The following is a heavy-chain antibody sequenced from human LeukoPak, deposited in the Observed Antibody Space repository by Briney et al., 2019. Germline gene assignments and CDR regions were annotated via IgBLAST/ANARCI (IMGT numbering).Heavy chain of an antibody. CDR3: AREGRDFWSGSRGWFDP. CDR2: THYSGSS. J-gene: IGHJ5*02. D-gene: IGHD3-3*01. CDR1: GASISSDDYY. Sequence: TSETLSLTCTVSGASISSDDYYWSWIRQPPGKVLKWIAYTHYSGSSFYNPSLKSRITISVDTSKNQFSLRLSSVTTADTAVYYCAREGRDFWSGSRGWFDPWGQGTLVTVSS. V-gene: IGHV4-30-4*01.